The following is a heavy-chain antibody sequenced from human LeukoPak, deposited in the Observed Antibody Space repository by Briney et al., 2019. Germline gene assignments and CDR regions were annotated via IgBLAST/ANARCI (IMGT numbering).Heavy chain of an antibody. CDR2: VSGSGRRT. D-gene: IGHD1-26*01. CDR3: AKDNFGGSYYFDY. J-gene: IGHJ4*02. CDR1: GFTFSSDA. Sequence: GGTLRLSCAASGFTFSSDAMSWVRQPPGRGLEWVSGVSGSGRRTYYADSVKGRFTISRDNSKNTLYLQMNSLRAEDTAVYYCAKDNFGGSYYFDYWGRGTLVTVSS. V-gene: IGHV3-23*01.